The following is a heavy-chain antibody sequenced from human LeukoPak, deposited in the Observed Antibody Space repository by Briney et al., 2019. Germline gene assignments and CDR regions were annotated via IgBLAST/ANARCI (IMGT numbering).Heavy chain of an antibody. Sequence: PSETLSLTCTVSGGSISSYYWSWIRQPAGKGLEWIGRIYTSGSTNYNPSLKSRVTMSVDTSKNQFSLKLSSVTAADTAVYYCARDGLGYYGSGSYYNVGNWFDPWGQGTLVTVSS. J-gene: IGHJ5*02. CDR1: GGSISSYY. CDR3: ARDGLGYYGSGSYYNVGNWFDP. CDR2: IYTSGST. V-gene: IGHV4-4*07. D-gene: IGHD3-10*01.